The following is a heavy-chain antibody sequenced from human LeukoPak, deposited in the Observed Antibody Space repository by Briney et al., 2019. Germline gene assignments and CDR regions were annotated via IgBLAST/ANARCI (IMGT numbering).Heavy chain of an antibody. CDR1: GGSFSGYY. CDR3: ARVSSWLYYFDY. J-gene: IGHJ4*02. Sequence: SETLSLTCAVYGGSFSGYYWSWIRQPPGKGLEWIGEINHSGSTNYNPSLKSRVTISVDTSKNQFSLKLSSVTAAATAVYYCARVSSWLYYFDYWGQGTLVTVSS. CDR2: INHSGST. V-gene: IGHV4-34*01. D-gene: IGHD6-13*01.